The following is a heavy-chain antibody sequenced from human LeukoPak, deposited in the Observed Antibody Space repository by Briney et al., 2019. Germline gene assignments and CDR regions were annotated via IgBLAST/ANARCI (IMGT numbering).Heavy chain of an antibody. CDR1: GGSFSGYY. D-gene: IGHD2-2*01. CDR2: INHSGST. J-gene: IGHJ5*02. CDR3: AKIVVVPAANWFDP. Sequence: SETLSLTCAVYGGSFSGYYWSWSRQPPGKGLEWIGEINHSGSTNYNPSLKSRVTISVDTSKNQFSLKLSSVTAADTAVYYCAKIVVVPAANWFDPWGQGTLVTVSS. V-gene: IGHV4-34*01.